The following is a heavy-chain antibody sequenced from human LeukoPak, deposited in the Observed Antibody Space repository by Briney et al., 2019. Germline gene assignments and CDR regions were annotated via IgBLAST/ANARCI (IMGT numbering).Heavy chain of an antibody. CDR1: GYTFTSYG. V-gene: IGHV1-2*02. CDR3: TRGGADDYGDDPEALDI. CDR2: INPNSGGT. D-gene: IGHD4-17*01. J-gene: IGHJ3*02. Sequence: GASVKVSCKASGYTFTSYGISWVRQAPGQGLEWMGWINPNSGGTNYAQKFQGRVTMTRDTSISTAYMELSRLRSDDTAVYYCTRGGADDYGDDPEALDIWGQGTMVTVSS.